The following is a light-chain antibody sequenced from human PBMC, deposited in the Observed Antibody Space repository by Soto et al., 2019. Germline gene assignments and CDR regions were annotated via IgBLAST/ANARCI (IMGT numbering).Light chain of an antibody. Sequence: DVVMTQTPLSLSVAPGQPASISCKASQSLLHITGETCLLWYLQKPGQSPQLLTYEVSTRVSGVPDRFSGSGSGTDFTLEISRVEPDDVGIYYCMQSTRLPPTFGQGTRLGIE. J-gene: IGKJ5*01. V-gene: IGKV2D-29*02. CDR3: MQSTRLPPT. CDR1: QSLLHITGETC. CDR2: EVS.